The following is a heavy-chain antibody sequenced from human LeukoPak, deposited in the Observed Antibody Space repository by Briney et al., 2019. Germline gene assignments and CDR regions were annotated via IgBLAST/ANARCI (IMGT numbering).Heavy chain of an antibody. V-gene: IGHV2-70*11. D-gene: IGHD6-19*01. CDR1: GFSLSTSGMC. J-gene: IGHJ4*02. CDR2: IDWDDDK. CDR3: ARMAVAGTLDDY. Sequence: RESGPALVKPTQTLTLTCTFSGFSLSTSGMCVSWIRQPPGKALEWLARIDWDDDKYYSTSLKTRLTISKDTPKNQVVLTMTNMDPVDTATYYCARMAVAGTLDDYWGQGTLVTVSS.